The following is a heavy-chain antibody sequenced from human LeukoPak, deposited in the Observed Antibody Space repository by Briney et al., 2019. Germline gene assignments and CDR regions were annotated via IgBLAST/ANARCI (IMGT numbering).Heavy chain of an antibody. D-gene: IGHD1-26*01. J-gene: IGHJ4*02. V-gene: IGHV3-53*03. CDR1: GGSISSGGYY. CDR2: IYSGGST. CDR3: ARGVGSGSRLRAGDY. Sequence: LSLTCTVSGGSISSGGYYWSWIRQHPGKGLEWVPVIYSGGSTYYADSVKGRFTISRDNSKNTLYLQMNSLRAEDTAVYYCARGVGSGSRLRAGDYWGQGTLVTVSS.